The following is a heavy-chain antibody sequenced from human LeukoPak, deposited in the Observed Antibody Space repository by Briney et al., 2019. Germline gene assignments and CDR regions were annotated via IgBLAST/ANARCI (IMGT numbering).Heavy chain of an antibody. J-gene: IGHJ3*02. V-gene: IGHV3-21*01. Sequence: GSLRLSCAASGFTFSSYSMNWVRPAPGKGLEWVSSISSSSSYIYYADSVKGRFTISRDNAKNSLYLQMNSLRAEDTAVYYCARDSGNYDFWSGYYTQDAFDIWGQGTMVTVSS. CDR1: GFTFSSYS. CDR2: ISSSSSYI. CDR3: ARDSGNYDFWSGYYTQDAFDI. D-gene: IGHD3-3*01.